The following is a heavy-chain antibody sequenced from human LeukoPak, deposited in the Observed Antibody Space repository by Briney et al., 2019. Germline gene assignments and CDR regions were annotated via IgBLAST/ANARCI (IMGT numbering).Heavy chain of an antibody. CDR1: GGSISSSSYY. D-gene: IGHD1-26*01. V-gene: IGHV4-39*07. Sequence: SETLSLTCTVSGGSISSSSYYGGWIRQPPGKGLEWIGSIYYSGSTYYNPSLKSRVTISVDTSKNQFSLKLSSVTAADTAVYYCARASGAARTYYFDYWGQGTLVTVSS. J-gene: IGHJ4*02. CDR2: IYYSGST. CDR3: ARASGAARTYYFDY.